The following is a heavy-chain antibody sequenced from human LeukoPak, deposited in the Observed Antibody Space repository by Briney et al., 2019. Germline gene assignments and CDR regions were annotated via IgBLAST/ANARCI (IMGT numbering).Heavy chain of an antibody. V-gene: IGHV3-23*01. CDR1: GFTFSSYG. CDR2: ISGSGGST. J-gene: IGHJ4*02. CDR3: AKVLRGVAAAANDY. Sequence: GGSLRLSCAASGFTFSSYGMSWVRQAPGKGLEWFSAISGSGGSTYYADSVKGRFTISRDNSKNTLYLQMNSLRAEDTAVYYCAKVLRGVAAAANDYWGQGTLVTVSS. D-gene: IGHD6-13*01.